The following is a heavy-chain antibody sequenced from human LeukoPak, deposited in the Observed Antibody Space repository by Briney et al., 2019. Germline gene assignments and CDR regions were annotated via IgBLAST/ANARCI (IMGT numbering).Heavy chain of an antibody. CDR1: GFTVSSNY. J-gene: IGHJ4*02. Sequence: PGGSLRLSCAASGFTVSSNYMSWVRQAPGKGLEWVSVIYSGGSTYYADSVKGRFTISRDNSKNTLYLQMNSLRAEDTAVYYCARVGSYYNMGPRDYWGQGTLVTVSS. CDR3: ARVGSYYNMGPRDY. D-gene: IGHD5-24*01. CDR2: IYSGGST. V-gene: IGHV3-66*01.